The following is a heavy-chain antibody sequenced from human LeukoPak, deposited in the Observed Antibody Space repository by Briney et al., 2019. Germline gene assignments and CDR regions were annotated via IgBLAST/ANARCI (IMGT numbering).Heavy chain of an antibody. V-gene: IGHV4-59*01. CDR2: IHYSGST. J-gene: IGHJ4*02. D-gene: IGHD3-22*01. Sequence: SETLSLTCTVSGGSISSYYWSWIRQPPGKGLEWIGYIHYSGSTNYNPSLKSRVTISVDTSKNQFSLKLSSVTAADTAVYYCARASPYYDSSGYPTGAARFDYWGQGTLVTVSS. CDR1: GGSISSYY. CDR3: ARASPYYDSSGYPTGAARFDY.